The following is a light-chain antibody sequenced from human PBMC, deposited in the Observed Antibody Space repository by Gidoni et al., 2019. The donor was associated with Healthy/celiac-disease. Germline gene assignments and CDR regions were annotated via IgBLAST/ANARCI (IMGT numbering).Light chain of an antibody. V-gene: IGKV1-5*03. Sequence: DIQMTQSPSTLSASVGDRVTITCRASQSISSWLAWYQQKPGKAPRLLIYKASSLESGVPSRFSGSGSGTEFTLTISSLQPDDFATYYCQQYNSYPYTFGQGTKLEIK. CDR3: QQYNSYPYT. J-gene: IGKJ2*01. CDR1: QSISSW. CDR2: KAS.